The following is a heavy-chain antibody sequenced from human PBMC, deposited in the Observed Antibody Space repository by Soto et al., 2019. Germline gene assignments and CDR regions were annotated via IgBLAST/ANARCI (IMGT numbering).Heavy chain of an antibody. CDR3: GKGRRGRPPYYFDY. Sequence: LSFAASGFTFAYYAMHCVRQVPEKGLEWGSGVSWNSGSICYADPVKGLFTISIDNAKNYLYLQINRLRAEDTALSYCGKGRRGRPPYYFDYWGQGTLVTVSS. V-gene: IGHV3-9*01. J-gene: IGHJ4*02. CDR1: GFTFAYYA. D-gene: IGHD6-6*01. CDR2: VSWNSGSI.